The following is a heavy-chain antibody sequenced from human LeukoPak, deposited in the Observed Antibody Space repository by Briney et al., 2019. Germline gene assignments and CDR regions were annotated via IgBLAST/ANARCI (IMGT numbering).Heavy chain of an antibody. Sequence: PGGSLRLSCAASDFTFSDFWMAWVRQAPGKGLGWVAIIKQDGSETHYVDSVKGRFSISRDNAKNSLYLQMNSLRGEDTALYYCVRGSGWLLDSWGQGTLVTVSS. V-gene: IGHV3-7*04. D-gene: IGHD6-19*01. CDR2: IKQDGSET. CDR1: DFTFSDFW. CDR3: VRGSGWLLDS. J-gene: IGHJ5*01.